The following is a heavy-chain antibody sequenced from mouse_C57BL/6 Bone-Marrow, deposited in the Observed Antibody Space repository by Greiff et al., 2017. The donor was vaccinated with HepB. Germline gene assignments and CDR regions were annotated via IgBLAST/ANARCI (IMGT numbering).Heavy chain of an antibody. CDR1: GYTFTSYW. D-gene: IGHD1-1*01. CDR3: APHSVVPYLYFDV. V-gene: IGHV1-59*01. CDR2: IDPSDSYT. Sequence: QVQLQQSGAELVRPGTSVKLSCKASGYTFTSYWMHWVKQRPGQGLEWIGVIDPSDSYTNYNQKFKGKATLTVDTSSSTAYMQLSSLTSEDSAVYYWAPHSVVPYLYFDVWGTRNTVTVSS. J-gene: IGHJ1*03.